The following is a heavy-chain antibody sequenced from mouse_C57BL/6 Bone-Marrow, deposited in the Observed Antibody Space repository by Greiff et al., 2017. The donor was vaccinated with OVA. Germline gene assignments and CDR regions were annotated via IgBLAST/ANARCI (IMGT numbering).Heavy chain of an antibody. D-gene: IGHD2-1*01. J-gene: IGHJ2*01. CDR3: TRGPLLLDY. V-gene: IGHV1-15*01. CDR2: IDPETGGT. CDR1: GYTFTDYE. Sequence: VQLQESGAELVRPGASVTLSCKASGYTFTDYEMHWVKQTPVHGLEWIGAIDPETGGTAYNQKFKGKAILTADKSSSTAYMALRSLTSEDSAVYYCTRGPLLLDYWGQGTTLTVSS.